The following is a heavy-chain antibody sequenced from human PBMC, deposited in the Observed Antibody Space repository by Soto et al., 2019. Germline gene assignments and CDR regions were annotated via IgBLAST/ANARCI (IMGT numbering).Heavy chain of an antibody. D-gene: IGHD3-10*01. CDR1: GGTFSSYA. Sequence: QVQLVQSGAEVKKPGSSVKVSCKASGGTFSSYAISWVRQAPGQGLEWMGGIIPIFGTANYAQKFQGRVTITADKSTSTAYMELSSLRSEDTAVYYCAKGGLLWFGELSYYYYGMDVWGQGTTVTVSS. CDR3: AKGGLLWFGELSYYYYGMDV. CDR2: IIPIFGTA. V-gene: IGHV1-69*06. J-gene: IGHJ6*02.